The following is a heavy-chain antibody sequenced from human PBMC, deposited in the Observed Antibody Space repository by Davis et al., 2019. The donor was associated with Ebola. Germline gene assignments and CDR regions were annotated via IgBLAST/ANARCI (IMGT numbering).Heavy chain of an antibody. D-gene: IGHD3-16*01. V-gene: IGHV1-2*02. Sequence: ASVKVSCKASGYTFTNYGISWVRQAPGQGLEWMGWINPNSGGTNSAQKFQGRVTMTRDTSINTAYMELSRLKSDDTAVYYCARGTFYDFVWGSSVYFDFWGQGTLVTVSS. CDR3: ARGTFYDFVWGSSVYFDF. CDR1: GYTFTNYG. J-gene: IGHJ4*02. CDR2: INPNSGGT.